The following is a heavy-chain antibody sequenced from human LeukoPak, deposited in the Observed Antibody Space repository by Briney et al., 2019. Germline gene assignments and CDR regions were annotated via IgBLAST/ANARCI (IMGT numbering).Heavy chain of an antibody. Sequence: GGSLRLSCAASGFXLSSNYMSWVRQAPGKGLEWVSVIYSGGGTYYADSVKGRFTISRDNSKNTVYLQMNSLRAEDTAVYYCATETDDYWGQGTLVTVSS. J-gene: IGHJ4*02. D-gene: IGHD2-21*02. CDR1: GFXLSSNY. V-gene: IGHV3-66*01. CDR2: IYSGGGT. CDR3: ATETDDY.